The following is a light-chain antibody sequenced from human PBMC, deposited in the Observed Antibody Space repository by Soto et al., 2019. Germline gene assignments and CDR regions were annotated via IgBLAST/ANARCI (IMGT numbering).Light chain of an antibody. CDR1: QSINSW. Sequence: GDIVTITCRASQSINSWLAWYQQKPGKAPNLLIYKASNLESGAPSRFSGSGSGTEFTLTISSLQPDDFATYYCQQYHRSPVTFGGGTKVEIK. V-gene: IGKV1-5*03. CDR2: KAS. J-gene: IGKJ4*01. CDR3: QQYHRSPVT.